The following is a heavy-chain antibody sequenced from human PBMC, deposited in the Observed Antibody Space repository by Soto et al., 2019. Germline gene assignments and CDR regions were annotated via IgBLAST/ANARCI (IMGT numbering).Heavy chain of an antibody. CDR1: SADFVRCD. Sequence: LSLNCVSNSADFVRCDWRWTSDTTRKGLEWIGEINHSGSTNYNPSLKSRVTISVDTSKNQFSLKLSSVTAADTAVYYCARGGTFDQRSVAYYYYGMDVWGQGTTVS. D-gene: IGHD3-9*01. V-gene: IGHV4-34*01. CDR2: INHSGST. J-gene: IGHJ6*02. CDR3: ARGGTFDQRSVAYYYYGMDV.